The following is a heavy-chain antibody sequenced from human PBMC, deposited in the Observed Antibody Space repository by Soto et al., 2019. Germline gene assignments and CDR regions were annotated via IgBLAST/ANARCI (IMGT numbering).Heavy chain of an antibody. D-gene: IGHD3-10*01. CDR1: GDTFSFYT. Sequence: QVQLVQSGTEVKKPGSSVKVSCKASGDTFSFYTINWVRQAPGLGLEWVGRINPIVSMSNYAQKFQGRVSXTXDXXTSTAYVELRSLRSDDTAMYFCAASYGSGYRAFDYWGQGALVIVSS. J-gene: IGHJ4*02. CDR2: INPIVSMS. CDR3: AASYGSGYRAFDY. V-gene: IGHV1-69*02.